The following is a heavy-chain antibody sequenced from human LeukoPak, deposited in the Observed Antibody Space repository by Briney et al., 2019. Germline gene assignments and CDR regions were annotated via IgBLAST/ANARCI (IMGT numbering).Heavy chain of an antibody. D-gene: IGHD4-17*01. V-gene: IGHV3-53*01. Sequence: PGGSLRLSCAASGFTVSSNYMSWVRQAPGKGLEWVSVIYSGGSTYYADSVKGRFTISRDNSKNTLYLQMNSLRAEDTAVYYCASGDGDYDLYYFDYWGQGTLVTVSS. CDR1: GFTVSSNY. J-gene: IGHJ4*02. CDR2: IYSGGST. CDR3: ASGDGDYDLYYFDY.